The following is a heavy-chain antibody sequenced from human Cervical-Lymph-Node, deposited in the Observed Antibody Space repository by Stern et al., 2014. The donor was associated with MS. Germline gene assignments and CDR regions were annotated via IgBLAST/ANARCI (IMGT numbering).Heavy chain of an antibody. CDR3: ARGGGLVGYFDY. V-gene: IGHV1-69*06. Sequence: VQLVESGAEVKKPGSSVKVSCKASGDTFSSYAINWVRHVPGQGLERMGVITPVFGTTNDAQKFQGRVTITADKSTNTAYMELMTLRSEDTAVYYCARGGGLVGYFDYWGQGTLVSVSS. D-gene: IGHD1-26*01. CDR2: ITPVFGTT. CDR1: GDTFSSYA. J-gene: IGHJ4*02.